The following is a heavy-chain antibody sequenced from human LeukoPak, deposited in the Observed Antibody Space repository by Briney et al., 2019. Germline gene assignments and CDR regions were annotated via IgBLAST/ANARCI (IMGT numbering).Heavy chain of an antibody. V-gene: IGHV3-7*01. CDR3: ARERDGRFFDY. CDR2: INQEGSEK. CDR1: GFTFSDYW. D-gene: IGHD5-24*01. Sequence: GGSLRLSCEGSGFTFSDYWMSWVRQAPGKGLEWVANINQEGSEKYFEDSVKGRFTISRDNAKNSLHLQMNTLRAEDTAVYYCARERDGRFFDYWGQGTLVTVSS. J-gene: IGHJ4*02.